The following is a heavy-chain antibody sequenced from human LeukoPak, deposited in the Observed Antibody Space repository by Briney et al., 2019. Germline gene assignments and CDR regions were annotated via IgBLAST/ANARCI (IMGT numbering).Heavy chain of an antibody. CDR3: ARVEGRGFDY. D-gene: IGHD3-10*01. Sequence: SETLSLTCTVSGGSISSYYWSWIRQPPGKGLEWIGYIYYSGSTNYNPSLKSRVTISVDTSKNQFSLKLSSVTAADTAVYYCARVEGRGFDYWGQGTLVTVSS. J-gene: IGHJ4*02. CDR1: GGSISSYY. CDR2: IYYSGST. V-gene: IGHV4-59*12.